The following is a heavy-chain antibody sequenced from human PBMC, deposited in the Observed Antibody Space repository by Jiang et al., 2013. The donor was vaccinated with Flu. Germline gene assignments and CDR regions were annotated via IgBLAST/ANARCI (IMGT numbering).Heavy chain of an antibody. J-gene: IGHJ6*02. D-gene: IGHD1-26*01. CDR2: INPGNGDT. CDR3: ATPGRDYYYYGMDV. V-gene: IGHV1-3*01. CDR1: GYTFSTYP. Sequence: GAEVKKPGASVKLSCKTSGYTFSTYPVHWVRQAPGQRLEWMGWINPGNGDTKYSQKFQGRLTITRDTSASTAYMELSSLTSEDTALYYCATPGRDYYYYGMDVWGQGTTVTVSS.